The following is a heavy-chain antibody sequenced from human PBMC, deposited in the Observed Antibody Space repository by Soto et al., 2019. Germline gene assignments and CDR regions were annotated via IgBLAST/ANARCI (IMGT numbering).Heavy chain of an antibody. D-gene: IGHD4-17*01. CDR1: LFIVSDNY. CDR2: IYSGGGT. Sequence: EVRLVQSGGGLVQPGGSLRLSCAASLFIVSDNYMSWVRQAPGKGLEWVSLIYSGGGTDYAESVKGRFTISRDNSKTTLYLQMISLKAEDTGIYYCATRMTTAPYWGQGTVVTVSS. J-gene: IGHJ4*02. V-gene: IGHV3-66*01. CDR3: ATRMTTAPY.